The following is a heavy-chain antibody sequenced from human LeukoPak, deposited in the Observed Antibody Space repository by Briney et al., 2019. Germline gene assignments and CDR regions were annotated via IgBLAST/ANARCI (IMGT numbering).Heavy chain of an antibody. V-gene: IGHV4-59*04. CDR3: ARQYDSHFYYYLDV. D-gene: IGHD3-3*01. CDR2: LYHPDST. Sequence: SETLSLTCTVSGGSISSYYWSWIRQPPGKGLEWIGSLYHPDSTYYNPSLKSRVTMSVDTSRNQFSLKMSFVTAADTAVYYCARQYDSHFYYYLDVWGTGTTVTVSS. J-gene: IGHJ6*03. CDR1: GGSISSYY.